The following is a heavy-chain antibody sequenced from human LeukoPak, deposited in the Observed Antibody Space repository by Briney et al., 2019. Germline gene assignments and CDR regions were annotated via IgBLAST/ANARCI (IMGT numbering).Heavy chain of an antibody. CDR2: IYYSGST. D-gene: IGHD3-10*01. J-gene: IGHJ6*02. CDR3: ARGAYYGSGSLDV. CDR1: GGSISSYY. Sequence: SETLSLTCTVSGGSISSYYWSWIRQPPGKGLEWIGYIYYSGSTNYNPSLKSRVTISVDTSKNQFSLKLSSVTAADTAVYYCARGAYYGSGSLDVWGQGTTVTVSS. V-gene: IGHV4-59*01.